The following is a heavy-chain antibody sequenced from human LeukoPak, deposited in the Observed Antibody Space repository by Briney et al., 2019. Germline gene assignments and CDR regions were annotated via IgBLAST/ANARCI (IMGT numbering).Heavy chain of an antibody. D-gene: IGHD2-8*01. V-gene: IGHV3-53*01. Sequence: GGSLRLFCAASGFTVSSNYMSWVRQAPGKGLEWVSVIYSGGSRHYADSVKGRFTVSRDNSKNTLYLQMNSLRAEDTAVYYCARQRGGQYEDAFDIWGQGTVVTVSS. CDR3: ARQRGGQYEDAFDI. J-gene: IGHJ3*02. CDR2: IYSGGSR. CDR1: GFTVSSNY.